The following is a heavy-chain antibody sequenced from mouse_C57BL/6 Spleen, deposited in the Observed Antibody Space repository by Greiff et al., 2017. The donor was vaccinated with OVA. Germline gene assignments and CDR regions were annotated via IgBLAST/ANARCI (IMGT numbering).Heavy chain of an antibody. J-gene: IGHJ3*01. Sequence: QVQLQQPGAELVRPGSSVKLSCKASGYTFTSYWMHWVKQRPIQGLEWIGNIDPSASETHSNQKFKDKATVTVDQSSSTAYIQLSSLTSEDYAVDYCAREGDYGSWFADWGQGTLVTVSA. V-gene: IGHV1-52*01. D-gene: IGHD1-1*02. CDR1: GYTFTSYW. CDR2: IDPSASET. CDR3: AREGDYGSWFAD.